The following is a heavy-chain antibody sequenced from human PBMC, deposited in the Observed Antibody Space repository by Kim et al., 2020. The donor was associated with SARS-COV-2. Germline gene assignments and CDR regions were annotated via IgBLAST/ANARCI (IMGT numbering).Heavy chain of an antibody. CDR1: GGSISSSSYY. J-gene: IGHJ4*02. D-gene: IGHD3-16*01. V-gene: IGHV4-39*01. CDR2: IYYSGST. Sequence: SETLSLTCTVSGGSISSSSYYWGWIRQPPGKGLEWIGSIYYSGSTYYNPSLKGRVTITVDTSKNQFSLKLSSVTAADTAVYYCARHPRWGEVGYYFDYWGQGTLVTVSS. CDR3: ARHPRWGEVGYYFDY.